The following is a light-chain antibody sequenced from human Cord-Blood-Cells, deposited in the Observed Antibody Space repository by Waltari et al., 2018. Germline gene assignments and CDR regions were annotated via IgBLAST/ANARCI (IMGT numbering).Light chain of an antibody. Sequence: ELVLTQSPGTLSLSPGERATLSCRASQSVSSSYLAWYQQKPGQAPKPLIYGASRRATGIPDRLSGSGSGTDFTLTISRLEPEDFAVYYCQQYGSSPRTFGQGTKVEIK. CDR3: QQYGSSPRT. V-gene: IGKV3-20*01. CDR1: QSVSSSY. J-gene: IGKJ1*01. CDR2: GAS.